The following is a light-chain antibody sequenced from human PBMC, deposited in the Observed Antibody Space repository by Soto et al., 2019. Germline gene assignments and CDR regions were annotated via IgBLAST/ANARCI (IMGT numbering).Light chain of an antibody. CDR1: QGIRTD. CDR3: LHDYNYPLA. V-gene: IGKV1-6*01. Sequence: IQMTQSPSSLSASVGDRVTITCRASQGIRTDLGWYQQKPGKAPELLISGASSLQSGVSPRFSGRGSGTDFTLTISSLQPEDFATYYCLHDYNYPLAFGQGTKVDIK. J-gene: IGKJ1*01. CDR2: GAS.